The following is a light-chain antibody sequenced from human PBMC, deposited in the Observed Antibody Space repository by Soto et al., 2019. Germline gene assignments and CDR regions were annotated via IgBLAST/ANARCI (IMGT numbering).Light chain of an antibody. CDR3: SSYTSSSSLYV. CDR2: EVS. CDR1: SSDVGGYNY. J-gene: IGLJ1*01. Sequence: QSALTQPASVSGSPGQSITIYCTGTSSDVGGYNYVSWYQQHPGKAPKLMIYEVSNRSSGVSNRFSGSKSGNTASLTISGLQAEDEADSYCSSYTSSSSLYVFGTGTKLTGL. V-gene: IGLV2-14*01.